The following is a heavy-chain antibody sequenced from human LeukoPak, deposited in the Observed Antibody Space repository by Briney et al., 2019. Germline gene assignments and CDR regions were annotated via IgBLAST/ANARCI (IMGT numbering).Heavy chain of an antibody. CDR3: ARTTTQSSGWFSYYFDY. CDR1: GDSVSSNSAA. D-gene: IGHD6-19*01. J-gene: IGHJ4*02. V-gene: IGHV6-1*01. Sequence: SQTLSPTCAISGDSVSSNSAAWNWIRQSPSRGLEWLGRTYYRSKWYNDYAVSVKSRITINPDTSKNQFSLQLNSVTPEDTAVYYCARTTTQSSGWFSYYFDYWGQGTLVTVSS. CDR2: TYYRSKWYN.